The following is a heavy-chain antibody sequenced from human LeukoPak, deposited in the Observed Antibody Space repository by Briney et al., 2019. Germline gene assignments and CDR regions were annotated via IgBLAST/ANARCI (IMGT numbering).Heavy chain of an antibody. Sequence: SETLSLTCTVSGDSISSSYWSWIRQPPGKGLEWIGYISYSGSTSSNPSLRNRVTISVDTSKNQFSLRLTSVTAADTAMYYCARGGQLNWFDPWGQGTLVTVSS. V-gene: IGHV4-59*01. CDR3: ARGGQLNWFDP. J-gene: IGHJ5*02. D-gene: IGHD5-18*01. CDR2: ISYSGST. CDR1: GDSISSSY.